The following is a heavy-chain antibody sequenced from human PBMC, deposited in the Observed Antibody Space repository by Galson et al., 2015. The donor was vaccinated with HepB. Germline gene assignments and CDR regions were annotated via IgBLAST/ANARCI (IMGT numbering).Heavy chain of an antibody. D-gene: IGHD6-13*01. J-gene: IGHJ4*02. CDR1: GFTFSSYW. CDR3: ARSTWSSSWSQGAFDY. V-gene: IGHV3-7*03. CDR2: IKQDGSEK. Sequence: SLRLSCAASGFTFSSYWMSWVRQAPGKGLEWVANIKQDGSEKYYVDSVKGRFTISRDNAKNSLYLQMNSLRAEDTAVYYCARSTWSSSWSQGAFDYWGQGTLVTVSS.